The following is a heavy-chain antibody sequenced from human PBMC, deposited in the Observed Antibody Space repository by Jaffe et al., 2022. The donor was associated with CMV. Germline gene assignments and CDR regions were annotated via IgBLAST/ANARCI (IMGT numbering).Heavy chain of an antibody. CDR1: GFTFDDYA. Sequence: EVQLVESGGGLVQPGRSLRLSCAASGFTFDDYAMHWVRQAPGKGLEWVSGISWNSGSIGYADSVKGRFTISRDNAKNSLYLQMNSLRAEDTALYYCAKDIVQWLVDGYFDYWGQGTLVTVSS. CDR3: AKDIVQWLVDGYFDY. J-gene: IGHJ4*02. D-gene: IGHD6-19*01. V-gene: IGHV3-9*01. CDR2: ISWNSGSI.